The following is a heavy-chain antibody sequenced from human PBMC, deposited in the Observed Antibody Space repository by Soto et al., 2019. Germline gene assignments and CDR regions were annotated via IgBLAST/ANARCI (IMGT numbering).Heavy chain of an antibody. V-gene: IGHV2-70*11. CDR2: IDWDDAK. Sequence: SGPTLVNPTQTLTLTCTFSGFSLSTKAMCVSWIRQPPGKALEWLARIDWDDAKYYSTALKTRLTISKDTSKNQVVLTMTNVEPVDTATYYCARTGIAMAPFAYWGQGIQVTVSS. CDR3: ARTGIAMAPFAY. J-gene: IGHJ4*02. CDR1: GFSLSTKAMC. D-gene: IGHD6-19*01.